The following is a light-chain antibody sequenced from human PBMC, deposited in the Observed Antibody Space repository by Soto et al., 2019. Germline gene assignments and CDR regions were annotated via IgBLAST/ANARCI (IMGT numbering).Light chain of an antibody. Sequence: EIVMTQSPATLSVSPGERATLSCRPSQSVSSNLAWYQQKPGQAPRLLIYGASTRATGIPARFGGSGSGTEFTLTITSLQSEDFALYYCQQYNNWPLTFGGGTKVDIK. J-gene: IGKJ4*01. CDR2: GAS. V-gene: IGKV3-15*01. CDR1: QSVSSN. CDR3: QQYNNWPLT.